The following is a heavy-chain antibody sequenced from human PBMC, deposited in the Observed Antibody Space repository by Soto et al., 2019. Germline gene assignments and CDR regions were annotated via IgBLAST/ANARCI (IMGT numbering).Heavy chain of an antibody. D-gene: IGHD3-9*01. CDR1: GGSIISGDYY. J-gene: IGHJ5*02. CDR3: ASYYDILTGRSWFDP. Sequence: PSETLSLTCTVSGGSIISGDYYCICIRQPPGKGLEWIGYIYYSGSTYYNPSLKSRVTISVDTSKNQFSLKLSPVTAADTAVYYCASYYDILTGRSWFDPWGQGTLVTVSS. CDR2: IYYSGST. V-gene: IGHV4-30-4*01.